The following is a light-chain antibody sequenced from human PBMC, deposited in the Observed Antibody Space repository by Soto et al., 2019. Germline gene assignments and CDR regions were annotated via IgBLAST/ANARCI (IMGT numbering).Light chain of an antibody. V-gene: IGLV2-14*01. Sequence: QSALTLPASVSGSTGQSITISCTGTSSDVGGYNYVSWYQHHPGKAPKLIIYEVSNRPSGVSNRFSGSKSGNTASLTISGLRAEDEADYYCSSYTISSTRVFGTGTKLTVL. CDR2: EVS. CDR1: SSDVGGYNY. CDR3: SSYTISSTRV. J-gene: IGLJ1*01.